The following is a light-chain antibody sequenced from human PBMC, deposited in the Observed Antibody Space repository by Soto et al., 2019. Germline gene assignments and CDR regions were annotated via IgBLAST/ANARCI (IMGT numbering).Light chain of an antibody. V-gene: IGKV3-20*01. J-gene: IGKJ1*01. CDR2: AAS. CDR3: QEDGSTPWT. CDR1: QSVTGTY. Sequence: EIVLTQSPGTLSLSPGERATLSCRASQSVTGTYLAWHQQKPGQAPRLLIFAASSRATGIPDRFSGSGSGTDFTLTISGLEPEDVAVYYCQEDGSTPWTFGQGTKVEVK.